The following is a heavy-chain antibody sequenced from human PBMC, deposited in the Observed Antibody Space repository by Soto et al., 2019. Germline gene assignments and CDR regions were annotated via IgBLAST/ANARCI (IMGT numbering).Heavy chain of an antibody. CDR3: AKDCQYGDYADY. CDR2: ISYDGSNK. J-gene: IGHJ4*02. CDR1: GFTFSSYG. V-gene: IGHV3-30*18. D-gene: IGHD4-17*01. Sequence: QVQLVESGGGVVQPGRSLRLSCAASGFTFSSYGMHWVRQAPGKGLEWVAVISYDGSNKYYADSVKGRFTISRDNSKNTLYLQMNSLRAEDTAVYYCAKDCQYGDYADYWGQGTLVTVSS.